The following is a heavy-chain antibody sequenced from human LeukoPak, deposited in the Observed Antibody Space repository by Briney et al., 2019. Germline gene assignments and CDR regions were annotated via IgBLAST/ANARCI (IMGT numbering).Heavy chain of an antibody. CDR1: GGSFSGYY. D-gene: IGHD3-16*02. CDR3: ARGGPIMITFGGVIGPSYYFDY. Sequence: SETLSLTCAVYGGSFSGYYWSWIRQPPGKGLEWIGEINHSGSTNYNPSPKSRVTISVDTSKNQFSLKLSSVTAADTAVYYCARGGPIMITFGGVIGPSYYFDYWGQGTLVTVSS. CDR2: INHSGST. V-gene: IGHV4-34*01. J-gene: IGHJ4*02.